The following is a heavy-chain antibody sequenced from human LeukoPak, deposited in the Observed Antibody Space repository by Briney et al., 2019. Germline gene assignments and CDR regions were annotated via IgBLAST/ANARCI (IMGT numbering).Heavy chain of an antibody. D-gene: IGHD3-10*01. V-gene: IGHV4-59*06. J-gene: IGHJ4*02. CDR2: IYYSGST. CDR3: ARVVNGSGSYTPIDY. CDR1: GGSISSYY. Sequence: PSETLSLTCTVLGGSISSYYWSWIRQPPGKGLEWIGYIYYSGSTYYNPSLKSRVTISVDTSKNQFSLKLGSVTAADTAVYYCARVVNGSGSYTPIDYWGQGTLVTVSS.